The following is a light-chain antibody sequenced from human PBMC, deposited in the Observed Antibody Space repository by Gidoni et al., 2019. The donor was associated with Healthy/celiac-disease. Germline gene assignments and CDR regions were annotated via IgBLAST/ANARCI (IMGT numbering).Light chain of an antibody. CDR1: QSVSSSY. CDR3: QQYGSSPPIT. Sequence: EIVLTQSPGTLSLSPGERATLSCRASQSVSSSYLAWYQQKPGQAPRLLISGASSRATGIPDRFSGSGSGTDFTLTISRLEPEDFAVYYCQQYGSSPPITFGQXTRLEIK. J-gene: IGKJ5*01. CDR2: GAS. V-gene: IGKV3-20*01.